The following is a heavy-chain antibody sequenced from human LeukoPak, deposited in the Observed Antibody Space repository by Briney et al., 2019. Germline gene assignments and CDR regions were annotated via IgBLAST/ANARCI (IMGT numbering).Heavy chain of an antibody. CDR3: ARDGDSSSWRSIDY. V-gene: IGHV1-8*01. CDR2: MNPNSGNT. Sequence: ASVKVSCKASGYTFTSYDINWVRQATGQGLEWMGWMNPNSGNTGYAQKFQGRVTMTRNTSISTAYMELSSLRSEDTAAYYCARDGDSSSWRSIDYWGQGALVTVSS. CDR1: GYTFTSYD. D-gene: IGHD6-13*01. J-gene: IGHJ4*02.